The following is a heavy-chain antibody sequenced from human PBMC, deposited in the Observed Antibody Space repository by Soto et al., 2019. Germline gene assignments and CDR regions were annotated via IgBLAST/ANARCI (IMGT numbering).Heavy chain of an antibody. CDR2: ISYDASNK. Sequence: QVQLVESGGGVVQPGRSLRLSCAASGFTFSSNAMHWVRQAPGKGLEWVAVISYDASNKYYADSVKGRFTISRDNSKNTLYLQMDSLRAEDTAVYYWARGWGGSYGGYFDYWGQGTLVTVSS. J-gene: IGHJ4*02. D-gene: IGHD1-26*01. CDR1: GFTFSSNA. CDR3: ARGWGGSYGGYFDY. V-gene: IGHV3-30-3*01.